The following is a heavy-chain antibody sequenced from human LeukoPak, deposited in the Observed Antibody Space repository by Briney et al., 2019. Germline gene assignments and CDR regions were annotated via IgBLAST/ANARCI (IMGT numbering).Heavy chain of an antibody. CDR1: GASTSGSGYY. D-gene: IGHD3-10*01. Sequence: SETLSLTCAVSGASTSGSGYYLAWIRQPPGKGLEWIGSIYYSGSTSYNPSLKSRVTMTVDTSKSQFSLKLSSVTAADTAVYFCARSPHIWFAERGWFDPWGQGTLVTVSS. CDR3: ARSPHIWFAERGWFDP. J-gene: IGHJ5*02. V-gene: IGHV4-39*07. CDR2: IYYSGST.